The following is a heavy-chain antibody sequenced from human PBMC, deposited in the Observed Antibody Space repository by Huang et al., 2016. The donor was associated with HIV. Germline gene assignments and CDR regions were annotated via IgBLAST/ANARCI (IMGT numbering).Heavy chain of an antibody. D-gene: IGHD3-22*01. J-gene: IGHJ4*02. CDR2: INPTTGNP. V-gene: IGHV7-4-1*02. CDR3: ARDSGYYRYFDY. Sequence: QVQLVQSGSELKKPGASVKVSCKVSGSTFTDYQISWVRQAPGQGLEGMGCINPTTGNPTYAQDFTGRFVFSLDTSVSTAYLQISSLKAEDTAVYFCARDSGYYRYFDYWGQGTLVTVSS. CDR1: GSTFTDYQ.